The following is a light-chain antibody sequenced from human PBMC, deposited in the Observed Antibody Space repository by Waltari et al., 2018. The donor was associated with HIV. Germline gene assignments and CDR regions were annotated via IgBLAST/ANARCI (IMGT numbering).Light chain of an antibody. CDR2: QDT. V-gene: IGLV3-1*01. J-gene: IGLJ2*01. CDR3: QASDTWTV. CDR1: KLGDNY. Sequence: SYELTQPPSVSVSPGQTASITCSGAKLGDNYVSWYQQRPGQSPVLLIYQDTKRPSGIPERFSGSNSGNTATLTISGAQAMDESDYYCQASDTWTVFGGGTKLTVL.